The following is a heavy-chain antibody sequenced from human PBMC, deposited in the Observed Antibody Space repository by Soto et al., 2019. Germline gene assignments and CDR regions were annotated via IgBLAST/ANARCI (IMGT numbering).Heavy chain of an antibody. CDR2: ISAYNGNT. CDR3: ARDGAGHMDDLTAY. D-gene: IGHD2-21*01. V-gene: IGHV1-18*01. CDR1: GYTFTSYG. J-gene: IGHJ4*02. Sequence: ASVKVSCKASGYTFTSYGISWVRQAPGQGLEWMGWISAYNGNTNYAQKLQGRVTMTTDTSTSTAYMELRSLRSDDTAVYYCARDGAGHMDDLTAYWGQGTLVTGSS.